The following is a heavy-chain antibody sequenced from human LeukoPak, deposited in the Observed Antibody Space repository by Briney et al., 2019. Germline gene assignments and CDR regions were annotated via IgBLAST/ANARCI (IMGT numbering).Heavy chain of an antibody. Sequence: PSETLSLTCTVSGGSISSSSYYWGWIRQPPGKGLEWIGSIYYSGSTYYNPSLKSRVTISVDTSKNQFSLKLSSVTAADTAVYYCARDRFPRGYSSGWYLSVLDPWGQGTLVTVSS. CDR1: GGSISSSSYY. J-gene: IGHJ5*02. D-gene: IGHD6-19*01. CDR2: IYYSGST. V-gene: IGHV4-39*07. CDR3: ARDRFPRGYSSGWYLSVLDP.